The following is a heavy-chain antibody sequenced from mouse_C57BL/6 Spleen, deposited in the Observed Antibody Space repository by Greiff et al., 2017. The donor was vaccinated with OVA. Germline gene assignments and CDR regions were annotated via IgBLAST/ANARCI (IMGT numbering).Heavy chain of an antibody. D-gene: IGHD3-2*02. CDR1: GYTFTDYY. CDR3: AREAGNYFDY. CDR2: IYPGSGNT. J-gene: IGHJ2*01. V-gene: IGHV1-76*01. Sequence: VQLQQSGAELVRPGASVKLSCKASGYTFTDYYINWVKQRPGQGLEWIARIYPGSGNTYYNEKFKGKATLTAEKSSSTAYMQLSSLTSEDSAVYFCAREAGNYFDYWGQGTTLTVSS.